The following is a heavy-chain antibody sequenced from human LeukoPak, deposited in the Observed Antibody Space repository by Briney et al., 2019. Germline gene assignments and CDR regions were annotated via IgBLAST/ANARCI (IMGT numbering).Heavy chain of an antibody. Sequence: GGSLRLSCAASGFTFSSYGMHWVRQAPGKGLEWVAFIRYDGSNKYYADSVKGRFTISRDNSKNTLYLQMNSLRAEDTALYYCASLYSSSWYGAYYMDVWGKGTTVTVSS. J-gene: IGHJ6*03. D-gene: IGHD6-13*01. CDR3: ASLYSSSWYGAYYMDV. CDR2: IRYDGSNK. CDR1: GFTFSSYG. V-gene: IGHV3-30*02.